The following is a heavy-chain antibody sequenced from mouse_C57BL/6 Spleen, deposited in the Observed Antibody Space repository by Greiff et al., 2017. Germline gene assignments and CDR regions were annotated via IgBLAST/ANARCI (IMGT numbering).Heavy chain of an antibody. V-gene: IGHV1-81*01. CDR1: GYTFTSYG. CDR2: IYPRSGNT. CDR3: ARSSNYSNYVWYFDV. D-gene: IGHD2-5*01. Sequence: QVQLQQSGAELARPGASVKLSCKASGYTFTSYGISWVKQRTGQGLEWIGEIYPRSGNTYYNEKFKGKATLTADKSSSTAYMELRSLTSEDSAFYFCARSSNYSNYVWYFDVWGTGTTVTVSS. J-gene: IGHJ1*03.